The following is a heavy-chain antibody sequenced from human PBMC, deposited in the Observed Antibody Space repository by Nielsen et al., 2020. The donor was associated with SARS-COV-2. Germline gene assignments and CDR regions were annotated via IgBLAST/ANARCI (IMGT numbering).Heavy chain of an antibody. CDR3: ARGGVYCSGGSCYLDYFDY. Sequence: SVKVSCKASGGTFSSYAISWVRQAPGQGLEWMGGIIPIFGTANYAQKFQGRVTITADESTSTAYMELSSLRSEDTAVYYCARGGVYCSGGSCYLDYFDYWGQGTLVTASS. J-gene: IGHJ4*02. CDR2: IIPIFGTA. CDR1: GGTFSSYA. V-gene: IGHV1-69*13. D-gene: IGHD2-15*01.